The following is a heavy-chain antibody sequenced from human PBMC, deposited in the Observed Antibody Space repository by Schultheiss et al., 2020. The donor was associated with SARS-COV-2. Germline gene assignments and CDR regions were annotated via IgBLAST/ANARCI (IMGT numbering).Heavy chain of an antibody. Sequence: GESLKISCAASGFTVSSNYMSWVRQAPGKGLEWVSAISGSGGSTYYADSVKGRFTISRDNSKNTLYLQMNSLRAEDTAVYYCASTLSGSYYNAFDYWGQGTLVTVSS. CDR1: GFTVSSNY. J-gene: IGHJ4*02. CDR3: ASTLSGSYYNAFDY. CDR2: ISGSGGST. V-gene: IGHV3-53*01. D-gene: IGHD3-10*01.